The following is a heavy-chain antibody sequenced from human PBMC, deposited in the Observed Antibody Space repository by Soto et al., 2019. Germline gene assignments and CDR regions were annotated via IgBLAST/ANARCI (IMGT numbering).Heavy chain of an antibody. Sequence: ASVKVSCKASGYTFTSYDINWVRQATGQGLEWMGWMNPNSGNTGYAQKFQGRVTMTRNTSISTAYMELSSLRSEDTAVYYCARDSRGFEGLDYWGQGTLVTVSS. CDR2: MNPNSGNT. D-gene: IGHD3-10*01. J-gene: IGHJ4*02. CDR3: ARDSRGFEGLDY. CDR1: GYTFTSYD. V-gene: IGHV1-8*01.